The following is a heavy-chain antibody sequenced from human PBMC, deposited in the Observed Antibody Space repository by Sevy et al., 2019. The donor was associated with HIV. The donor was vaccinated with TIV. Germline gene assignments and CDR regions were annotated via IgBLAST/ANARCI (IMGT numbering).Heavy chain of an antibody. J-gene: IGHJ4*02. Sequence: SETLSLTCTVSGDSISNDYWSWIRQPPGKGLERIGYIYYIGSTNYNPYLKSRRAISLDTSKNQFSVKLSSVTAADTAVYYCARGTFSYGYWREFDYWGQGTLVTVSS. CDR1: GDSISNDY. D-gene: IGHD5-18*01. V-gene: IGHV4-59*01. CDR3: ARGTFSYGYWREFDY. CDR2: IYYIGST.